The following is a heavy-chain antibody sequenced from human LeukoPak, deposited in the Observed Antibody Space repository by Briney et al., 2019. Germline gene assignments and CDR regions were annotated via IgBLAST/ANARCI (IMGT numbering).Heavy chain of an antibody. D-gene: IGHD3-3*01. V-gene: IGHV3-7*01. Sequence: GGSLRLSCAASGFTFSSYWMSWVRQAPGKGLEWVANIKQDGSEKYYVDSVKGRFTISRDNAKNSLYLQMNSLRAEDTAVYYCARGPLVSRFLEWLWRDWGQGTLVTVSS. CDR3: ARGPLVSRFLEWLWRD. CDR1: GFTFSSYW. CDR2: IKQDGSEK. J-gene: IGHJ4*02.